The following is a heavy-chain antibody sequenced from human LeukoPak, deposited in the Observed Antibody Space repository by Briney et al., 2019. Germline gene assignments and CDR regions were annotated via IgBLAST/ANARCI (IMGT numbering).Heavy chain of an antibody. CDR2: VYTTGYT. J-gene: IGHJ6*03. CDR3: ARDYKFPPADSSYCFHMDV. CDR1: GDSISGYY. V-gene: IGHV4-4*07. D-gene: IGHD5-24*01. Sequence: SETLSLTCTVSGDSISGYYWAWIRQPAGKGLEWIGHVYTTGYTDYNPSLQSRVTISLDKSSNKLSLSLTSVTAADTAVYYCARDYKFPPADSSYCFHMDVWGKGTKVTVSS.